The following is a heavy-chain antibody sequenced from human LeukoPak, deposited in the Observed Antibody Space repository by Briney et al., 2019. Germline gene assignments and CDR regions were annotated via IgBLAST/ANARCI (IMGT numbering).Heavy chain of an antibody. CDR1: GFTFSSYA. V-gene: IGHV3-23*01. CDR3: AKDPDYGDGGY. CDR2: ISGSGGST. J-gene: IGHJ4*02. Sequence: GGSLRLSCAASGFTFSSYAMSWGRQAPGEGLEWVSAISGSGGSTYYADSVKGRFTISRDNSKNTLYLQMNSLRAEDTAVYYCAKDPDYGDGGYWGQGTLVTVSS. D-gene: IGHD4-17*01.